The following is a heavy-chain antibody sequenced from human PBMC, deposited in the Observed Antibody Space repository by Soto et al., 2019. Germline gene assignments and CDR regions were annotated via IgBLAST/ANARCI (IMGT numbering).Heavy chain of an antibody. J-gene: IGHJ4*02. V-gene: IGHV3-23*01. D-gene: IGHD1-26*01. CDR1: GFTFSSYA. CDR2: INGSGKST. CDR3: AKAAPGEWDYFDY. Sequence: GGSLRLSCAASGFTFSSYAMSWVREAPGKGLEWVSGINGSGKSTHYTDSVKGRFTVSRDNSKNMLYLQMTSLRAEDTAVYYCAKAAPGEWDYFDYWGQGTLVTVSS.